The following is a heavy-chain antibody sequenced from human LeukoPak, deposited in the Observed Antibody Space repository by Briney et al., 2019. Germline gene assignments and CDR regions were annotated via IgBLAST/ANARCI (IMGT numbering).Heavy chain of an antibody. J-gene: IGHJ4*02. Sequence: PSETLSLTCAVYGGSFSGYYWSWIRQPPGKGLEWIGEINHSGSTNYNPSLKSRVTISVDTSKNQFPLKLSSVTAADTAVYYCARVEAAAGTGFDYWGQGTLVTVSS. D-gene: IGHD6-13*01. CDR3: ARVEAAAGTGFDY. CDR1: GGSFSGYY. CDR2: INHSGST. V-gene: IGHV4-34*01.